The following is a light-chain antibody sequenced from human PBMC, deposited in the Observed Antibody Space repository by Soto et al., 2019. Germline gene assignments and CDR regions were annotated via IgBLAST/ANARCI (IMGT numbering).Light chain of an antibody. J-gene: IGKJ4*01. CDR3: QQYGSSPLT. Sequence: VLRQSPGTLSWTTGERATLSCRASQSVSSSYLAWYQQKPGQAPRLLIYGASSRATGIPDRFSGSGSGTDFTLTISRLEPEDFAVYYCQQYGSSPLTFGGGTKVDIK. V-gene: IGKV3-20*01. CDR1: QSVSSSY. CDR2: GAS.